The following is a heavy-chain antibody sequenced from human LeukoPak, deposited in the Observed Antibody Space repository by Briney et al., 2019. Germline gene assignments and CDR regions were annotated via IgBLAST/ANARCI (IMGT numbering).Heavy chain of an antibody. CDR2: VFSSGTT. CDR1: GGSISSGSFY. J-gene: IGHJ4*02. CDR3: ARLGGSYYHVYYFDQ. V-gene: IGHV4-61*02. Sequence: TSQTLSLTCAVSGGSISSGSFYWSWLRQPAGKTLEWIGRVFSSGTTTYNPSLKSRVTISVDTSKNQFSLRLTSVTAADTAVYYCARLGGSYYHVYYFDQWGQGTLVTVSS. D-gene: IGHD1-26*01.